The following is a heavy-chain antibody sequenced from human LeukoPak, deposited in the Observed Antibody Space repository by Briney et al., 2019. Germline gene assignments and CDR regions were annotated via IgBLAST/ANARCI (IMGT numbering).Heavy chain of an antibody. D-gene: IGHD6-13*01. J-gene: IGHJ4*02. CDR2: ISWNSGSI. Sequence: GRSLRLSCAASGFNFDDCAMHWVRQALGKGLEWVSGISWNSGSITYADSVKGRFTISRDSAKNSLFLQMNSLRAEDTAFYYCARGAVAAAGLFDYWGQGTLVTVSS. CDR3: ARGAVAAAGLFDY. V-gene: IGHV3-9*01. CDR1: GFNFDDCA.